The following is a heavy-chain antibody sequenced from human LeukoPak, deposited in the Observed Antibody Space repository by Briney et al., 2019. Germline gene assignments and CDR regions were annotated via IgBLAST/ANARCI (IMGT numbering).Heavy chain of an antibody. Sequence: KPSETLSLTCTVSGGSISSYYWSWIRQPPGKGLEWIGYIYYSGSTNYNPSLKSRVTISVDTSKNQFSLKLSSVTAADTAVYYCASQYSYGSNWFDPWGQGTLVTVSS. V-gene: IGHV4-59*01. D-gene: IGHD5-18*01. CDR3: ASQYSYGSNWFDP. CDR2: IYYSGST. CDR1: GGSISSYY. J-gene: IGHJ5*02.